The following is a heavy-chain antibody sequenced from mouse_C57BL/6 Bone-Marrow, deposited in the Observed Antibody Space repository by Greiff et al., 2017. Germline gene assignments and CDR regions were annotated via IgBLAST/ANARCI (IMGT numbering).Heavy chain of an antibody. CDR3: ASAYGTPFAY. Sequence: EVHLVESGGGLVKPGGSLKLSCAASGFTFSSYTMSWVRQTPEKRLEWVATISGGGGNTYYPDSVKGRFTISRDNAKNTLYLQMSSLGSEDTALYYCASAYGTPFAYWGQGTLVTVSA. D-gene: IGHD2-1*01. CDR2: ISGGGGNT. CDR1: GFTFSSYT. V-gene: IGHV5-9*01. J-gene: IGHJ3*01.